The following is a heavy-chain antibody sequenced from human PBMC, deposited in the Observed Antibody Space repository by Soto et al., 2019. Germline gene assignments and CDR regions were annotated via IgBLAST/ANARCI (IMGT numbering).Heavy chain of an antibody. J-gene: IGHJ4*02. V-gene: IGHV3-15*01. Sequence: GGSLRLSCAASGFTFSNAWMSWVRQAPGKGLEWVGRIKSKTDGGTTDYAAPGKGRFTISRDDSKNTMYLQMNSLKTEDTAVYYCTTIYHSGYDWATPDYWGQGTLVTVSS. CDR1: GFTFSNAW. D-gene: IGHD5-12*01. CDR2: IKSKTDGGTT. CDR3: TTIYHSGYDWATPDY.